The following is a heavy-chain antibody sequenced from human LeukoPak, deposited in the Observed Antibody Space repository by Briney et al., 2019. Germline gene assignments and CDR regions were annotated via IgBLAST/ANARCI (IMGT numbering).Heavy chain of an antibody. D-gene: IGHD3-3*01. Sequence: PGGSLRLSCAASGFTFSSYAMSWVRQAPGKRLERVSTISGIDGSTSYADSVKGRFTISRGNSKNTLHPQMNSLRAEHTAVHYCVKSGGDFWSGYYVYWGQGTLVTVSS. CDR2: ISGIDGST. J-gene: IGHJ4*02. V-gene: IGHV3-23*01. CDR1: GFTFSSYA. CDR3: VKSGGDFWSGYYVY.